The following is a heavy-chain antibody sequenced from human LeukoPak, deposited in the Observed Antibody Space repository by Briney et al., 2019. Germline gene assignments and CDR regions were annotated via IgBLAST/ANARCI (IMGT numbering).Heavy chain of an antibody. V-gene: IGHV3-21*01. CDR2: ISSSRSYI. Sequence: PGGSLRLSCAASGFTFSSYSMNWVRQAPGKGLEWVSSISSSRSYIYYADSVKGRFTISRDNAKNSLYLQMNSLRAEDTAVYYCARDSGYSVLVDFDYWGQGTLGTVSS. J-gene: IGHJ4*02. CDR1: GFTFSSYS. CDR3: ARDSGYSVLVDFDY. D-gene: IGHD5/OR15-5a*01.